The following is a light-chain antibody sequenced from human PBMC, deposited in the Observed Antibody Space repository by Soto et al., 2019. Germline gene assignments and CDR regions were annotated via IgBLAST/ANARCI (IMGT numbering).Light chain of an antibody. CDR2: AAS. J-gene: IGKJ4*01. CDR1: QDINKY. V-gene: IGKV1-12*01. Sequence: DIQMTQSPSSLSASEGDRVTITCRASQDINKYLAWYQQIPGKAPKLLIFAASTLQSGVPSRFSASGSGTDFTLTVGGLQPEDAATYYCQQTKGFPPTFGGGTKVDIK. CDR3: QQTKGFPPT.